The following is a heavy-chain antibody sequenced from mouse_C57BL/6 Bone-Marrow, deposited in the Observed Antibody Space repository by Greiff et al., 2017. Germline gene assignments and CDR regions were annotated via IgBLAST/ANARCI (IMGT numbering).Heavy chain of an antibody. CDR3: ASPIYYDYPGTFAY. D-gene: IGHD2-4*01. Sequence: QVQLQQPGAELARPGTSVKLSCKASGYTFTSYWMHWVKQRPGQGLEWIGVIDPSDSYTNYNQKFKGKATLTVDTSSSTAYMQLSSLTSEDSAVYYCASPIYYDYPGTFAYWGQGTLVTVSA. J-gene: IGHJ3*01. V-gene: IGHV1-59*01. CDR2: IDPSDSYT. CDR1: GYTFTSYW.